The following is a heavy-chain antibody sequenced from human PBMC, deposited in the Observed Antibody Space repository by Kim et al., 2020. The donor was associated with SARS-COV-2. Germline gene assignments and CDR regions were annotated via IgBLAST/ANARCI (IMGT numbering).Heavy chain of an antibody. CDR1: GFTLSNYW. D-gene: IGHD4-17*01. J-gene: IGHJ4*02. Sequence: GGSLRLSCVASGFTLSNYWTHWVRQAPGKGLVWVSRSKGDGSGTNYADSVKGRFTISRDDAKNTLYLQMNSLRADDTAVHYCARGWDTVTDYWGKGTRVT. CDR2: SKGDGSGT. V-gene: IGHV3-74*01. CDR3: ARGWDTVTDY.